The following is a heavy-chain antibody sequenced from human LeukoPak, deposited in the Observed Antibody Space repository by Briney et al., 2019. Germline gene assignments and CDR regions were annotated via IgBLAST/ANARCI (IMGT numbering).Heavy chain of an antibody. Sequence: PSETLSLTCTVSGGSISSYYWSWIRQPPGKGLEWIGYIYYSGSTNYNPSLKSRVTISVDTSKNQFSLKLSSVTAADTAVYYCARKTGIAVAEDYWGQGTLVTVSS. CDR1: GGSISSYY. V-gene: IGHV4-59*08. J-gene: IGHJ4*02. CDR3: ARKTGIAVAEDY. D-gene: IGHD6-19*01. CDR2: IYYSGST.